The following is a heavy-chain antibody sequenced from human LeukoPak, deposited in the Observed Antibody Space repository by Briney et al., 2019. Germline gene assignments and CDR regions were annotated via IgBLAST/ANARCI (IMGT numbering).Heavy chain of an antibody. CDR3: ATTGGPEVAPLTPFDD. J-gene: IGHJ4*02. Sequence: GGSLRLSCAASGFTFSSYEMNWVRQAPGKGLEWLSYISSRGSTIYYADSVKGRFTISRDNAKNSVYLQMNSLRAEDTALYYCATTGGPEVAPLTPFDDWGQGTLVTVSS. CDR1: GFTFSSYE. V-gene: IGHV3-48*03. D-gene: IGHD5-12*01. CDR2: ISSRGSTI.